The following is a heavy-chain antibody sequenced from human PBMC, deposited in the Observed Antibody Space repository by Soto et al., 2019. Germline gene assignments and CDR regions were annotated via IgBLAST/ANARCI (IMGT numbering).Heavy chain of an antibody. J-gene: IGHJ4*02. CDR3: AGARSRRVIVDY. Sequence: QVQLQESGPGLVKPSETLSLTCTVSGTSLRIYSWTWVRQPPGKGLEWIGDMFYSGGTNYNPSLKSRVNMSLDTSKNQFSLRLSSVAAADTAVYSCAGARSRRVIVDYWGQGTLVTVSS. CDR2: MFYSGGT. V-gene: IGHV4-59*13. D-gene: IGHD2-15*01. CDR1: GTSLRIYS.